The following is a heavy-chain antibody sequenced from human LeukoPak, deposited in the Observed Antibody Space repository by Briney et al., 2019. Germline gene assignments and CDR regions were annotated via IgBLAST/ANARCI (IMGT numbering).Heavy chain of an antibody. D-gene: IGHD5-18*01. CDR1: GFTFSSYA. V-gene: IGHV3-30-3*01. CDR3: ARGPSGYSYGPFDY. J-gene: IGHJ4*02. Sequence: PGGSLRLSCAASGFTFSSYAMHWVRQAPGKGLEWVAVISYDGSNKYYADSVKGRFTISRDNSKNTLYLQMNSLRAEDTAVYYCARGPSGYSYGPFDYWSQGTLVTVSS. CDR2: ISYDGSNK.